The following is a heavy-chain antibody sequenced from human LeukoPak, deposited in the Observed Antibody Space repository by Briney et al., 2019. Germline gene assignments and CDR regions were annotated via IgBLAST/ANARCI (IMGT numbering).Heavy chain of an antibody. D-gene: IGHD6-13*01. J-gene: IGHJ3*02. CDR1: GGSISSGPYY. CDR2: ISTRGSS. V-gene: IGHV4-61*02. Sequence: SSETLSLTCTVSGGSISSGPYYWNRFRQPAGKGLEWIGRISTRGSSNYNPSLKSRLTLSVDMSNNQFSLSLNSVTAADTATYYCARDLLRGESGSWFEASDIWGQGTMVTVSS. CDR3: ARDLLRGESGSWFEASDI.